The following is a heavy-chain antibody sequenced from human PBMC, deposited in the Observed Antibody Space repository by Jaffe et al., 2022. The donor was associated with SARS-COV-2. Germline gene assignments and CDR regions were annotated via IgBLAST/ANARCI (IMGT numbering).Heavy chain of an antibody. J-gene: IGHJ4*02. CDR1: GFTFSSYA. CDR3: AKVGGDRYSYGLAHFDY. D-gene: IGHD5-18*01. Sequence: EVQLLESGGGLVQPGGSLRLSCAASGFTFSSYAMSWVRQAPGKGLEWVSAISGSGGSTYYADSVKGRFTISRDNSKNTLYLQMNSLRAEDTAVYYCAKVGGDRYSYGLAHFDYWGQGTLVTVSS. V-gene: IGHV3-23*01. CDR2: ISGSGGST.